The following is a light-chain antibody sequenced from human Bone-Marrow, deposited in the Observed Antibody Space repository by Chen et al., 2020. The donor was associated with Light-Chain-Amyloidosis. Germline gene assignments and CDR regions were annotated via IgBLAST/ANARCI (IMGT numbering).Light chain of an antibody. Sequence: EIVMTQSPATLSMSPGERASLSCRASQSVGRNIAWYQQKPGQAPRLLIYAASTRATGITARFSGSGSGTEFTLTISSLQSEEFAVYYCQQYNNWPPEYTFGQGTKLEIK. V-gene: IGKV3-15*01. CDR3: QQYNNWPPEYT. J-gene: IGKJ2*01. CDR1: QSVGRN. CDR2: AAS.